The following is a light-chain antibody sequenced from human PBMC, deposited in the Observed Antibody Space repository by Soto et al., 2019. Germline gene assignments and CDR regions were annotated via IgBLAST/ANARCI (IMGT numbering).Light chain of an antibody. CDR1: SSDVGAYNY. CDR3: SSYAGSSTYV. J-gene: IGLJ1*01. CDR2: HVT. V-gene: IGLV2-14*01. Sequence: QSALTQPPSVSGPPGQSITISCTGTSSDVGAYNYVSWYQQYPGKAPRLMIYHVTNLPSGVSDRFSGSKSGSTASLTISGLQAEDEADYYCSSYAGSSTYVFGTGTKLTVL.